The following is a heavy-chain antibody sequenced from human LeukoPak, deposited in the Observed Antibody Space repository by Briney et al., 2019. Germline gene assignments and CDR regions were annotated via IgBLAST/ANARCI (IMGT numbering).Heavy chain of an antibody. J-gene: IGHJ4*02. CDR3: ARDGRGAVADFDY. Sequence: TGGSLRLSCAASGFTFSTYSMNWVRQAPGKGLEWVSSISSSSSYKYYADSVKGRFTVSRDNAKNSLYLQMSSLRDEDMAVYYCARDGRGAVADFDYWGQGTLVTVSS. D-gene: IGHD6-19*01. CDR1: GFTFSTYS. V-gene: IGHV3-21*01. CDR2: ISSSSSYK.